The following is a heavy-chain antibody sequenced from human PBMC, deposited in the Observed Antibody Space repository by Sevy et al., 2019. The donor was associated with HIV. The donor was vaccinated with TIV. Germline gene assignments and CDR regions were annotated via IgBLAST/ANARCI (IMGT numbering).Heavy chain of an antibody. Sequence: GGSLRLSCAASGFTFGNYWMHWVRQAPGKGLVWISRINNDGSNTNYADSVKGGFTTIRDNTNNTLYLQMNSLRAEDTAVYYCGREMISMVPGVPDAFDIWGQGTMVTVSS. CDR3: GREMISMVPGVPDAFDI. J-gene: IGHJ3*02. CDR1: GFTFGNYW. V-gene: IGHV3-74*01. D-gene: IGHD3-10*01. CDR2: INNDGSNT.